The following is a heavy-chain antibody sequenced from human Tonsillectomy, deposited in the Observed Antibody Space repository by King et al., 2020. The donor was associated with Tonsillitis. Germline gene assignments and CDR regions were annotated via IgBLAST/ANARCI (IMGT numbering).Heavy chain of an antibody. Sequence: VQLVESGGGLVQPGGSLRLSCAASGFTFNTYSMSWVRQAPGKGLEWISYISGGSSSKLYADPVKGRFTISRDKAKNSVFLQMNSLRAEDTAVYYCVRDKVSGGGYCNGGICYPPLDFWGQGTLVTVSS. CDR1: GFTFNTYS. V-gene: IGHV3-48*01. CDR3: VRDKVSGGGYCNGGICYPPLDF. CDR2: ISGGSSSK. D-gene: IGHD2-15*01. J-gene: IGHJ4*02.